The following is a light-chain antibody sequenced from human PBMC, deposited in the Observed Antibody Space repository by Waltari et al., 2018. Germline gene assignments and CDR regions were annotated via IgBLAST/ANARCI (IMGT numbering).Light chain of an antibody. CDR2: GAS. V-gene: IGKV3-15*01. J-gene: IGKJ1*01. Sequence: EIVMTQSPATLSVSPGESATLSCRASQSVYSQLAWYQQKPGQAPRLLIHGASSRATGIPARFSGSGSGTEFTLTISSLQSEDFAVYYCHQYNSWHPAFGQGTKVEI. CDR3: HQYNSWHPA. CDR1: QSVYSQ.